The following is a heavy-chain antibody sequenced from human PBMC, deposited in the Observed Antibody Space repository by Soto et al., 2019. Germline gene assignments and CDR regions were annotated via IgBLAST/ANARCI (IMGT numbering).Heavy chain of an antibody. CDR1: GGSISSGNYY. J-gene: IGHJ4*02. D-gene: IGHD6-13*01. CDR2: ISYSGST. CDR3: ARDLGQQLFDY. Sequence: SETLSLTCTVSGGSISSGNYYWSWIRQPPGKGLEWIGFISYSGSTYYNASLKSRVTISVDTSKNQFSLNLSFVTAADTAVYYCARDLGQQLFDYWGQGTLVTVSS. V-gene: IGHV4-30-4*01.